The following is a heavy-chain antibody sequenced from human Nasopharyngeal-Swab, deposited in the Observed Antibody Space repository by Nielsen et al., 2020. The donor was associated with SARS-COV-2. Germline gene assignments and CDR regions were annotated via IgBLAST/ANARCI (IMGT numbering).Heavy chain of an antibody. CDR3: ARSYCGGDCRNWFFDL. Sequence: SETLSLTCAVSGGSISSSDLWSWVRQPPGKGLEWIGEMDHSGGSDYNPSLRSRVTISIDKSRNQFSLLLTSVTAADTAVYYCARSYCGGDCRNWFFDLWGRGTLVTVSS. J-gene: IGHJ2*01. CDR2: MDHSGGS. CDR1: GGSISSSDL. V-gene: IGHV4-4*02. D-gene: IGHD2-21*02.